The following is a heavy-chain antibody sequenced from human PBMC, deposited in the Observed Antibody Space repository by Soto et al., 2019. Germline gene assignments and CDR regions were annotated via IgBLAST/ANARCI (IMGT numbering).Heavy chain of an antibody. Sequence: QVQLVQSGAEVKKPGASVKVSCKASGYTFTSYDINWVRQATGQGLEWMGWMNPNSGNTGYAQKFKGRVTMPRNNSISTAYMCMSSLRAEDTAVYYCARGVFSGHVWGQGPTVTVSS. CDR1: GYTFTSYD. V-gene: IGHV1-8*01. CDR2: MNPNSGNT. J-gene: IGHJ6*02. CDR3: ARGVFSGHV.